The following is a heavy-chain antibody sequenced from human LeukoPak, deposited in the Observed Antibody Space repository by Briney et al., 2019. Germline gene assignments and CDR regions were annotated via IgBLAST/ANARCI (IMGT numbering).Heavy chain of an antibody. J-gene: IGHJ4*02. CDR1: GGTFSSYA. Sequence: ASVKVSCKASGGTFSSYAISWVRQAPGQGLEWMGWMNPNSGNTGYAQKFQGRVTMTRNTSISTAYMELSSLRSEDTAVYYCARGWGYNWKGPPNTNDYWGQGTLVTVSS. D-gene: IGHD1-1*01. V-gene: IGHV1-8*02. CDR3: ARGWGYNWKGPPNTNDY. CDR2: MNPNSGNT.